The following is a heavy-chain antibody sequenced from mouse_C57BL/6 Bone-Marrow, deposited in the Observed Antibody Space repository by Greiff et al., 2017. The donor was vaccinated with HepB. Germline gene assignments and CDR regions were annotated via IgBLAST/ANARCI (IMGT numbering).Heavy chain of an antibody. CDR1: GYTFTSYT. CDR2: INPSSGYT. D-gene: IGHD1-2*01. Sequence: VQVVESGAELARPGASVKMSCKASGYTFTSYTMHWVKQRPGQGLEWIGYINPSSGYTKYNQKFKDKATLTADKSSSTAYMQLSSLTSEDSAVYYCAREEALYDYYGGFAYWGQGTLVTVSA. CDR3: AREEALYDYYGGFAY. V-gene: IGHV1-4*01. J-gene: IGHJ3*01.